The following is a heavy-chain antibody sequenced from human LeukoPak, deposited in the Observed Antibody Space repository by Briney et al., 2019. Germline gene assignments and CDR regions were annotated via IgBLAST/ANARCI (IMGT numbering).Heavy chain of an antibody. V-gene: IGHV1-18*04. CDR3: ARVGYDSSGRHRYAFDI. J-gene: IGHJ3*02. CDR2: ISAYNGNT. D-gene: IGHD3-22*01. Sequence: GASVKVSCKASGYAFTGYYIHWVRQAPGQGLEWMGWISAYNGNTNYAQKLQGRVTMTTDTSTSTAYMELRSLRSDDTAVYYCARVGYDSSGRHRYAFDIWGQGTMVTVSS. CDR1: GYAFTGYY.